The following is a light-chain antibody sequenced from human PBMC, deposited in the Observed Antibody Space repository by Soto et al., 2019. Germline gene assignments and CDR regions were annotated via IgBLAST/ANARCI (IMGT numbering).Light chain of an antibody. V-gene: IGKV3-15*01. CDR2: GAS. Sequence: EIVMTQSPATLSMSPGERATLSCRASQSVSSNLAWYQQKPGQAPRLLIYGASTRATGMPARFSGSGSGTEFTLTISSLQSEDFALYYCQQYNNWPLTFGQGTKVEIK. CDR1: QSVSSN. J-gene: IGKJ1*01. CDR3: QQYNNWPLT.